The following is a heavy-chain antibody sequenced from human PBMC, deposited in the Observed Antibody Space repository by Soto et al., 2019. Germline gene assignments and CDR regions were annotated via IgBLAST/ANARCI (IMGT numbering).Heavy chain of an antibody. D-gene: IGHD3-9*01. CDR1: GFTFSSYS. CDR3: ARGERYFDWLSGDLYYYYYMDV. V-gene: IGHV3-21*01. J-gene: IGHJ6*03. Sequence: PGGSLRLSCAASGFTFSSYSMNWVRQAPGKGLEWVSSISSSSYIYYADSVKGRFTISRDNAKNSLYLQMNSLRAEDTAVYYCARGERYFDWLSGDLYYYYYMDVWGKGTTVTVSS. CDR2: ISSSSYI.